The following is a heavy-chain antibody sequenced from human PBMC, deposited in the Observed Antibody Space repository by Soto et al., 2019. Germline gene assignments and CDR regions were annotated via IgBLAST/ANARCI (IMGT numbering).Heavy chain of an antibody. CDR3: ARDREGAARHTFDY. V-gene: IGHV3-33*01. CDR2: IWYDGSNK. J-gene: IGHJ4*02. CDR1: GFTFSSYG. Sequence: PGGSLRLSCAASGFTFSSYGMHWVRQAPGKGLEWVAVIWYDGSNKYYADSVKGRFTISRDNSKNTLYLQMNSLRAEDTAVYYCARDREGAARHTFDYWGQGTLVTVSS. D-gene: IGHD6-6*01.